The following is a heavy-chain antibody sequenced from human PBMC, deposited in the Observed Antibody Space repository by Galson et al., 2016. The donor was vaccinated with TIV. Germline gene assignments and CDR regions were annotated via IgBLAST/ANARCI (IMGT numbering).Heavy chain of an antibody. V-gene: IGHV4-61*02. Sequence: TLSLTCTVSGGSISSGNYYWSWIRQPAGKGLEWIGRIHTDGITNYNPSLKSRVTISADTSKSQFPLTLNSVTAAHTAVYYCARVPPAGHHWYFDLWGRGTLVTVS. CDR1: GGSISSGNYY. J-gene: IGHJ2*01. CDR3: ARVPPAGHHWYFDL. D-gene: IGHD2-15*01. CDR2: IHTDGIT.